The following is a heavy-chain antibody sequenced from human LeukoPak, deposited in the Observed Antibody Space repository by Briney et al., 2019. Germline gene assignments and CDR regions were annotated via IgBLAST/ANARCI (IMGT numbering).Heavy chain of an antibody. V-gene: IGHV4-39*07. D-gene: IGHD3-10*01. CDR1: GGSISSYH. Sequence: SETLSLTCTVSGGSISSYHWSWIRQPPGKGLEWIGSIYYSGSTYYNPSLKSRVTISVDTSKNQFSLKLSSVTAADTAVYYCARDVVYYGSVSYMDVWGKGTTVTVSS. CDR2: IYYSGST. CDR3: ARDVVYYGSVSYMDV. J-gene: IGHJ6*03.